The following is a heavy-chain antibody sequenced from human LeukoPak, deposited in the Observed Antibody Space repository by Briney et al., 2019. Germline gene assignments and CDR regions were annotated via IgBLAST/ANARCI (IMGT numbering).Heavy chain of an antibody. D-gene: IGHD1-20*01. CDR1: GGTFSSYA. J-gene: IGHJ5*02. CDR2: IIPIFGTA. V-gene: IGHV1-69*13. Sequence: SVKVSCKASGGTFSSYAISWVRQAPGQGLEWMGGIIPIFGTANYAQKFQGRVTITADESTSTAYMELSSLRSEDTAVYYCARGVELTGTTWLDPWGQGTLVTVSS. CDR3: ARGVELTGTTWLDP.